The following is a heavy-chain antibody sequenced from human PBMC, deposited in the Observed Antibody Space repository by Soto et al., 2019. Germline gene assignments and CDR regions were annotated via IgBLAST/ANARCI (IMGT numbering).Heavy chain of an antibody. Sequence: QVQLLQSGAAVKKPGASVKVSCKASGYIFTSYAMHWVRQAPGQRLEWMGWINAGKGNTKYSQKFQGRVTITRDTSASTAYMELSSMRSEDTAVYYCARSAPPLDYWGQGSLVTVSS. CDR3: ARSAPPLDY. V-gene: IGHV1-3*01. CDR1: GYIFTSYA. J-gene: IGHJ4*02. CDR2: INAGKGNT.